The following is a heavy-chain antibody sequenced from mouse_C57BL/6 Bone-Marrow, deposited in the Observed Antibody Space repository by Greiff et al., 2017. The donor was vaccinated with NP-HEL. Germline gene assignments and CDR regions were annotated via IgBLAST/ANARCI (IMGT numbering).Heavy chain of an antibody. J-gene: IGHJ4*01. Sequence: VQLQQSGTVLARPGASVKMSCKTSGYTFTSYWMHWVNQRPGQGLVWLGAIYPGNSDTSYNQKFKGKVKLTAATSASTAYMKIHSLTNENSAVYDYTYGYYYSAIDYWGQGTSVTVSA. V-gene: IGHV1-5*01. CDR3: TYGYYYSAIDY. D-gene: IGHD2-2*01. CDR2: IYPGNSDT. CDR1: GYTFTSYW.